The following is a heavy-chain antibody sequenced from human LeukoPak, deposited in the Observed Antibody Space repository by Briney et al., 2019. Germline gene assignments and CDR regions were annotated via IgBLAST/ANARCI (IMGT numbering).Heavy chain of an antibody. V-gene: IGHV4-34*01. Sequence: PLETLSLTCAVYGGSFSGYYWSWIRQPPGKGLEWIGSIYYSGSTYYNLSLKSRVTISVDTSKNQFSLKLSSVTAADTAVYYCARGQTGGDLIDYWGQGTLVTVSS. CDR2: IYYSGST. J-gene: IGHJ4*02. CDR1: GGSFSGYY. D-gene: IGHD1-14*01. CDR3: ARGQTGGDLIDY.